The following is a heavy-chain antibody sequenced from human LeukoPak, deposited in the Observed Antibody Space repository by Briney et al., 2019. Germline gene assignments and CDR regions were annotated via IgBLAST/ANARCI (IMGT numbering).Heavy chain of an antibody. CDR1: GFTVSSNY. CDR2: IYSGGST. Sequence: GGSLRPSCAASGFTVSSNYMSWVRQAPGKGLEWVSVIYSGGSTYYADSVKGRFTISRDNAKNSLYLQMNSLRAEDTAVYYCARDESLGDFWSGYFDAFDIWGQGTMVTVSS. J-gene: IGHJ3*02. V-gene: IGHV3-66*01. CDR3: ARDESLGDFWSGYFDAFDI. D-gene: IGHD3-3*01.